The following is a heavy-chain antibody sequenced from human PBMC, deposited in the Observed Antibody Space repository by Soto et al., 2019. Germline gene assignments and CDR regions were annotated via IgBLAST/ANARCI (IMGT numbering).Heavy chain of an antibody. D-gene: IGHD3-22*01. CDR2: INWNSGIK. CDR3: AKGGGYYYDSSGSQGLEY. CDR1: GFTFDDYA. J-gene: IGHJ4*02. V-gene: IGHV3-9*01. Sequence: GGSLRLSCAASGFTFDDYAMHWVRQAPGKGLEWVSGINWNSGIKGYADSVKGRFTISRDNPKNSLYLQMNSLRAADTALYYCAKGGGYYYDSSGSQGLEYWGQGT.